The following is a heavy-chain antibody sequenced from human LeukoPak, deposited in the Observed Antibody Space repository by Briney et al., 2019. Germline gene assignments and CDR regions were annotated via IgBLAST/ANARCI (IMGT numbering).Heavy chain of an antibody. D-gene: IGHD2-2*01. CDR1: GFTFSSYG. CDR3: ARDRRGYCSSTSCYEGYYYYGMDV. CDR2: IWYDGSNK. J-gene: IGHJ6*02. Sequence: GGSLRLSCAASGFTFSSYGMHWVRQAPGKGLEWVAVIWYDGSNKYYADSVKGRFTISRDNSKNTLYLQMNSLRAEDTAVYYCARDRRGYCSSTSCYEGYYYYGMDVWGQGTTVTVSS. V-gene: IGHV3-33*01.